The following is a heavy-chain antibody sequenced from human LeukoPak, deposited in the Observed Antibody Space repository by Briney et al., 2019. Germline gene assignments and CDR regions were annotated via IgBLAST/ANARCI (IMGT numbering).Heavy chain of an antibody. V-gene: IGHV3-43*02. J-gene: IGHJ4*02. Sequence: PGGSLRLSCAASGFTFDEYAMHWVRQAPGKGLEWVSRISGDGGSTFYADSVKGRFTISRDNSKNSLYLQMNSLRAEDTALYFCAKDTVSEDISGGWIDYWGQGTLVTVSS. CDR2: ISGDGGST. CDR1: GFTFDEYA. D-gene: IGHD6-19*01. CDR3: AKDTVSEDISGGWIDY.